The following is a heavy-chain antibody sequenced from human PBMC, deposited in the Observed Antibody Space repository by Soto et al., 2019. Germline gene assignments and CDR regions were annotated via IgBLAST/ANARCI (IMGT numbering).Heavy chain of an antibody. CDR3: EKGRGGRGSLPPRVDF. CDR1: GFTFNNYA. D-gene: IGHD3-16*01. J-gene: IGHJ4*02. Sequence: EVQLLESGGGLVQPGGSLRLSCAASGFTFNNYAMTWVRQAPGKGLEWVSAISGGGDTTSYADSVKGRFTVSRDGSKNPLYLQMSSRRAEDPPLYYWEKGRGGRGSLPPRVDFGGQETLVTVSS. V-gene: IGHV3-23*01. CDR2: ISGGGDTT.